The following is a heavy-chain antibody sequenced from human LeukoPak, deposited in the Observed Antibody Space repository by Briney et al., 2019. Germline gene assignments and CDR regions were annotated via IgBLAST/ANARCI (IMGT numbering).Heavy chain of an antibody. V-gene: IGHV3-9*01. J-gene: IGHJ4*02. CDR1: GFTFDDYA. Sequence: PGRSLRLSCAASGFTFDDYAIHWVRQAPGKGLEWVSGISWNSGSKGYADSVKGRFTISRDNAKNSLYLQMNSLRAEDTAVYYCARDLNWNASYWGQGTLVTVSS. CDR3: ARDLNWNASY. CDR2: ISWNSGSK. D-gene: IGHD1-1*01.